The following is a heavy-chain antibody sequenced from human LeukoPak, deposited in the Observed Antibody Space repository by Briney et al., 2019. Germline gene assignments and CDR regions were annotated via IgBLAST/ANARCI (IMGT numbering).Heavy chain of an antibody. CDR1: GDSISSSSYY. V-gene: IGHV4-39*07. D-gene: IGHD4-17*01. CDR2: IYYSGST. CDR3: ARPVTTSTPNAFDI. J-gene: IGHJ3*02. Sequence: SETLSLTCTVSGDSISSSSYYWGWIRQPPGKGLEWIGSIYYSGSTYYNPSLKSRVTISVDTSKNRFSLKLSSVTAADTAVYYCARPVTTSTPNAFDIWGQGTMVTVSS.